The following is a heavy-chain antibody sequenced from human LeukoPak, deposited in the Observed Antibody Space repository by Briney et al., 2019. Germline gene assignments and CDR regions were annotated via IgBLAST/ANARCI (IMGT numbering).Heavy chain of an antibody. Sequence: SETLSLTCTVSGGFISSSSYYWGWIRQPPGKGLEWIGSIYYSGSTYYNPSLKSRVTISVDTSKNQFSLKLSSVTAADTAVYYCAKRYCSSTSCYATWYFDLWGRGTLVTVSS. CDR3: AKRYCSSTSCYATWYFDL. J-gene: IGHJ2*01. CDR2: IYYSGST. V-gene: IGHV4-39*01. D-gene: IGHD2-2*01. CDR1: GGFISSSSYY.